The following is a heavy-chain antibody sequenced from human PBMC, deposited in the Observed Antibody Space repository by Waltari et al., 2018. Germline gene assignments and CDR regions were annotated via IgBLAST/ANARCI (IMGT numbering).Heavy chain of an antibody. CDR3: ARGGGRWVFYDF. Sequence: QVQLLQSGAEVKRPGAPVKVSCRAYGYNFNGHSIHWVRQAPGQGFERMGWFSPKSGVTNYAHNFQGRVTLTRDTSISTAYMELSRLTSGDTAVYYCARGGGRWVFYDFWGQGTLVTVSS. CDR2: FSPKSGVT. CDR1: GYNFNGHS. J-gene: IGHJ4*02. D-gene: IGHD1-26*01. V-gene: IGHV1-2*07.